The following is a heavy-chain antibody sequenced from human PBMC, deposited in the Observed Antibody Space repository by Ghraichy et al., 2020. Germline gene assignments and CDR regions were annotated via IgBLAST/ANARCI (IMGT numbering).Heavy chain of an antibody. Sequence: SETLSLTCAVYGGSFSGYYWSWIRQPPGKGLEWIGKINHSGSTNYNPSLKSRVTISVDTSKNQFSLKLSSVTAADTAVYYCARGVRGGSYRYWYFDLWGRGPLVTVSS. V-gene: IGHV4-34*01. CDR2: INHSGST. CDR1: GGSFSGYY. D-gene: IGHD2-15*01. J-gene: IGHJ2*01. CDR3: ARGVRGGSYRYWYFDL.